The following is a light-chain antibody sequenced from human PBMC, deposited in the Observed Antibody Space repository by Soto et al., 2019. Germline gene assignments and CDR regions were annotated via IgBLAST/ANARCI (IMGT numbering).Light chain of an antibody. CDR1: SSDVGGYNY. V-gene: IGLV2-8*01. CDR2: EVS. CDR3: SSYGGSNNVV. Sequence: QSALTQPPSASGSPGQSVTISCTGTSSDVGGYNYVSWYQQHPGKVPKLIISEVSKRPSGVPDRFSGSKSGNTASLTVSGLQAEDEADYYCSSYGGSNNVVFGGGTKVNVL. J-gene: IGLJ2*01.